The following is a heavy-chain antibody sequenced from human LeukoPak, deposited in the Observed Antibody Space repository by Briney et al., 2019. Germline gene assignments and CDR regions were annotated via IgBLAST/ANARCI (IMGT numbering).Heavy chain of an antibody. J-gene: IGHJ4*02. D-gene: IGHD1-26*01. Sequence: SSETLSLTCTVSGGSISSSSYYWGWIRQPPGKGLEWIGSIYYSGSTNYNPSLKSRVTISVDTSKDQFSLKLSSVTAADTAVYYCARASRGAFGYWGQGTLVTVSS. CDR3: ARASRGAFGY. CDR1: GGSISSSSYY. V-gene: IGHV4-39*07. CDR2: IYYSGST.